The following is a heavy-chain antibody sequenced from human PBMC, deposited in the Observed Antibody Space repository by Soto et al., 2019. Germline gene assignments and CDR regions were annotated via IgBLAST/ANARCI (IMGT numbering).Heavy chain of an antibody. J-gene: IGHJ4*02. Sequence: GGSLRLSCAASGFTFSTYGMHWVRQAPGKGLEWVALIWSDGSNKYYADSVKGRFTISRDNSKKTLYLQMNSLRAEDTAVYYCVRVFDTYYFDLRAQRNTVTVSS. V-gene: IGHV3-33*01. D-gene: IGHD3-9*01. CDR1: GFTFSTYG. CDR2: IWSDGSNK. CDR3: VRVFDTYYFDL.